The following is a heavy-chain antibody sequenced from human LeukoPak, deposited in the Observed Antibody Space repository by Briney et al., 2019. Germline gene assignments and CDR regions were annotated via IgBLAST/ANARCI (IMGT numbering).Heavy chain of an antibody. V-gene: IGHV3-11*04. D-gene: IGHD2-2*01. J-gene: IGHJ4*02. Sequence: PGGSLRLSCAASGFTFSDYYMSWIRQAPGKGLEWVSYISNTADFIAYADSVKGRFTISRDNSKNTLYLQMNSLRAEGTAVYYCARVQPYHCTMTSCSGHYFDYWGQGTLVTVSS. CDR1: GFTFSDYY. CDR3: ARVQPYHCTMTSCSGHYFDY. CDR2: ISNTADFI.